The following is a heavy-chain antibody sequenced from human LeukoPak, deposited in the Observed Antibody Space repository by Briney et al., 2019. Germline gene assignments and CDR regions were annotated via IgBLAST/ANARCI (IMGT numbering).Heavy chain of an antibody. CDR2: IYPGDSDT. V-gene: IGHV5-51*01. Sequence: GESLKISCKGSGYTFTTYWIVWVRQMPGKGLGWMGIIYPGDSDTRYSPSFQGQVTISADKSISTAYLQWSSLRASDTAMYYCARHNREYASDSPLDYWGQGTLVTVSS. J-gene: IGHJ4*02. CDR1: GYTFTTYW. D-gene: IGHD1-14*01. CDR3: ARHNREYASDSPLDY.